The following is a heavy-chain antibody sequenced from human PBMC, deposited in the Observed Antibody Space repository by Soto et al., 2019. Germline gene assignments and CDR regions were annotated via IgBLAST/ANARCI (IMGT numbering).Heavy chain of an antibody. Sequence: SETLSLTCSVSGASLISSSGYYWGWIRQPPGKGLEWIGNIYYSGNTYYNPSVKSRVTISVDTSKNQFSLKLNSMTAADTAVYYCARHNYGSGSTYFDYWGQGTLVTVSS. CDR3: ARHNYGSGSTYFDY. J-gene: IGHJ4*02. CDR2: IYYSGNT. V-gene: IGHV4-39*01. D-gene: IGHD3-10*01. CDR1: GASLISSSGYY.